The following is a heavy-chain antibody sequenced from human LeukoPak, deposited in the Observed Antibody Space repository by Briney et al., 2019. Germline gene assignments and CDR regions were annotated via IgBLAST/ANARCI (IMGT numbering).Heavy chain of an antibody. Sequence: GGSLRLSCAASGITFNDYGMHWVCHAPGKGLGRVAVVFFDGSTKHYADSGKGRFTISRDNAKTSLYLQMNSLRAEDTALYYSARASGDIVETATMGSYWGQGTLVTVSS. D-gene: IGHD5-18*01. J-gene: IGHJ4*02. V-gene: IGHV3-33*01. CDR3: ARASGDIVETATMGSY. CDR1: GITFNDYG. CDR2: VFFDGSTK.